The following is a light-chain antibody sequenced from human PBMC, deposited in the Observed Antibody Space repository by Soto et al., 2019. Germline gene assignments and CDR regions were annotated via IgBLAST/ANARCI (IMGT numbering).Light chain of an antibody. CDR2: KAS. CDR3: QQYNSYSGT. V-gene: IGKV1-5*03. CDR1: QSVSHW. J-gene: IGKJ1*01. Sequence: DIQMTQTHSTLSASVGDRVTITCRASQSVSHWLAWYQQKPGRAPKLLLYKASTLESGVPSRFSGSGSATEFTLTISGLQPDDFATYYCQQYNSYSGTFGQGTK.